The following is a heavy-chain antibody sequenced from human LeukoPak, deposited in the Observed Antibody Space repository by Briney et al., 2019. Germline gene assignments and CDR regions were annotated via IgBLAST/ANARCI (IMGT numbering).Heavy chain of an antibody. D-gene: IGHD5-18*01. Sequence: GGSLRLSCAASGFTFSRYGMSWVRQAPGKGLEWVSAISGSGGRTYYADSVKGRFTISRDNAKNSLYLQMNSLRAEDTAVYYCARSRWIQLWGFDYWGQGTLVTVSS. CDR3: ARSRWIQLWGFDY. CDR2: ISGSGGRT. J-gene: IGHJ4*02. CDR1: GFTFSRYG. V-gene: IGHV3-23*01.